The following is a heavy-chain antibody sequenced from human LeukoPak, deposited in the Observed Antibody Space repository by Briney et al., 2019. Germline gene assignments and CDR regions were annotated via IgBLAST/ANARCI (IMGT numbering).Heavy chain of an antibody. CDR3: ATGFRLELRFGAFDI. V-gene: IGHV1-2*02. CDR2: INPNSGGT. CDR1: GYTFTGYY. D-gene: IGHD1-7*01. J-gene: IGHJ3*02. Sequence: ASVKVSCKASGYTFTGYYMHWVRQAPGQGLEWMGWINPNSGGTNYAQKFQGRVTMTRDTSISTAYMELSRLRSDDTAVYYCATGFRLELRFGAFDIWGQGTVVTVTS.